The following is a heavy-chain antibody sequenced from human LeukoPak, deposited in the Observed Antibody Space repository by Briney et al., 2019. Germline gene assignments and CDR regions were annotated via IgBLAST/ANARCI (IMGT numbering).Heavy chain of an antibody. V-gene: IGHV4-39*07. CDR1: GGSISSSSSY. J-gene: IGHJ3*02. Sequence: SETLSLTCSVSGGSISSSSSYWGWIRQPPGKGLEWIGSIYYSGSSFDNPALKSRVTISVDTSENQFSLKLSSVTAADTAVYYCAKNLRGDAFDIWGQGTMVTVSS. CDR3: AKNLRGDAFDI. CDR2: IYYSGSS. D-gene: IGHD1-7*01.